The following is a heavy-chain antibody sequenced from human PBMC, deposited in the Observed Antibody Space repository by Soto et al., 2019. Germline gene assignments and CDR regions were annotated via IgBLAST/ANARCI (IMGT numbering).Heavy chain of an antibody. CDR1: GFTFSSYA. CDR3: ARAFRYYYGMDV. CDR2: ISYDGSNK. Sequence: GGSLSLSCAASGFTFSSYAMHWVRQAPGKGLEWVAVISYDGSNKYYADSVKGRFTISRDNSKNTLYLQMNSLRAEDTAVYYCARAFRYYYGMDVWGQGTTVTVSS. D-gene: IGHD3-3*02. J-gene: IGHJ6*02. V-gene: IGHV3-30-3*01.